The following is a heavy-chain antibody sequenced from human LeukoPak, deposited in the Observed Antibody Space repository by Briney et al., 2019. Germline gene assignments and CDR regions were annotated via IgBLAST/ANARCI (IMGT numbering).Heavy chain of an antibody. D-gene: IGHD3-10*01. CDR2: ITAYNGNT. CDR1: GYTFTSYG. Sequence: ASVKVSCKASGYTFTSYGISWVRQAPGQGLEWMGWITAYNGNTNYAQKLQGRVTMTTDTSTSTAYMELRSLRSDDTAVDYCARKIGRYYGSGTNPWDGFDPWGQGTLVTVSS. J-gene: IGHJ5*02. V-gene: IGHV1-18*01. CDR3: ARKIGRYYGSGTNPWDGFDP.